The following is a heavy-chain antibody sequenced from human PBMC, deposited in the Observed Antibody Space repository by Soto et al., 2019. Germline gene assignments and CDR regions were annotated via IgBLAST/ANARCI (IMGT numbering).Heavy chain of an antibody. V-gene: IGHV1-2*02. CDR2: INPNSGGT. CDR1: GYTFTGYY. D-gene: IGHD1-1*01. CDR3: ARDRGTGTTSYYYGMDV. Sequence: SVKVSCKASGYTFTGYYMHWVRQAPGQGLEWMGWINPNSGGTNYAQKFQGRVTMTRDTSISTAYMELSRLRSDDTAVYYCARDRGTGTTSYYYGMDVWGQGTTVTVSS. J-gene: IGHJ6*02.